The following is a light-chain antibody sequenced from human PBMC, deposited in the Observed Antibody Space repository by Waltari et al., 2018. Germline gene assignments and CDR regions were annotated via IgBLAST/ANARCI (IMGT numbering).Light chain of an antibody. Sequence: EIAFTQSHGTQSLSPRERATLSCRPSQTVRTTYLAWYQQKPCPSHTLVIHGASSRATGIPDRFSVSGSGTDFSLSISIPEPEDFAVYYCQHYDISPLTFGGGTKVEIK. CDR3: QHYDISPLT. CDR1: QTVRTTY. V-gene: IGKV3-20*01. CDR2: GAS. J-gene: IGKJ4*01.